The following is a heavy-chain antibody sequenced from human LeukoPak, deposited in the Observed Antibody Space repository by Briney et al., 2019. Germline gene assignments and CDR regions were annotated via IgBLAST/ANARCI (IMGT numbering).Heavy chain of an antibody. CDR3: ARDEIRGKGYYYYYMDV. V-gene: IGHV4-4*07. J-gene: IGHJ6*03. CDR2: IYTSGST. CDR1: GGSISSYY. Sequence: PSETLSLTCTVSGGSISSYYWSWIRQPAGKGLEWIGRIYTSGSTNCNPSLKSRVTMSVDTSKNQFSLKLSSVTAADTAVYYCARDEIRGKGYYYYYMDVWGKGTTVTVSS.